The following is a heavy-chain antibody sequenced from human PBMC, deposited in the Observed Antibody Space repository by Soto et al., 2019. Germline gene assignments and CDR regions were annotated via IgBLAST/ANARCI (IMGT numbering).Heavy chain of an antibody. CDR1: GGSISSSSYY. CDR2: IYYSGST. Sequence: SETLSLTCTVSGGSISSSSYYWGWIRQPPGKGLEWIGSIYYSGSTYYNPSLKSRVTISVDTSKNQFSLKLSSVTAADTAVYYCARGDIVVVVAATGFPSEGWFDPWGQGTLVTVSS. J-gene: IGHJ5*02. D-gene: IGHD2-15*01. CDR3: ARGDIVVVVAATGFPSEGWFDP. V-gene: IGHV4-39*01.